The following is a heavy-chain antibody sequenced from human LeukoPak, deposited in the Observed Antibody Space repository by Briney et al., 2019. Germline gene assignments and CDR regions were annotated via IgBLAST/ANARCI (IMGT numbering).Heavy chain of an antibody. CDR1: GYTFTGYY. CDR3: ARGQQQLLLFGY. V-gene: IGHV1-2*02. Sequence: ASVKVSCKASGYTFTGYYMHCVRQAPGQGLECMGWINPNSGGTNYAQKFQGRITMTRDTSISTAYMELSRLRSDDTTVYYCARGQQQLLLFGYWGQGTLVTVSS. J-gene: IGHJ4*02. CDR2: INPNSGGT. D-gene: IGHD6-13*01.